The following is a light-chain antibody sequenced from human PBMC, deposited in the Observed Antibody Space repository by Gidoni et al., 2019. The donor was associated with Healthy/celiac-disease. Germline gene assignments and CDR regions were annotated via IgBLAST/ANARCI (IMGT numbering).Light chain of an antibody. J-gene: IGKJ3*01. Sequence: DIQMTQSPSSLSASVGDRVTITCQASQDISNYLNWYQQKPGKAPKLLIYDASNLETGVPSRFIGSGSGTDFTFTISSLQPEDIATYYCQQYDNPPITFGPGTKVDIK. V-gene: IGKV1-33*01. CDR2: DAS. CDR3: QQYDNPPIT. CDR1: QDISNY.